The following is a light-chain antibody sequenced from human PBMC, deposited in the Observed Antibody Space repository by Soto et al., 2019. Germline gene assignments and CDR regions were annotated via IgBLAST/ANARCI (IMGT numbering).Light chain of an antibody. V-gene: IGKV3-20*01. J-gene: IGKJ3*01. CDR1: QSVSNNS. Sequence: EIVLTQSPGTLSLSPGERATLSCRASQSVSNNSLAWYLQKPGQAPRLLIYGASNRATGIPDRFSGSGSGTDFTLTISRLEPEDFAVYYCQHYGNSPPSVTFGPGTKVDIK. CDR2: GAS. CDR3: QHYGNSPPSVT.